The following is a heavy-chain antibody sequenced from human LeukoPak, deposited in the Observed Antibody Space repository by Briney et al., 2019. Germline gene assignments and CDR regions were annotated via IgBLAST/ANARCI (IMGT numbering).Heavy chain of an antibody. Sequence: SVKVSCKASGGTFSSYAISWVRQAPGQGLEWMGGIIPIFGTANYAQKFQGRVTITADKSTSTAYMELSSLRSEDTAVYYCASFFSGWYSRGRYYYYMDVWGKGTTVTVSS. CDR1: GGTFSSYA. D-gene: IGHD6-19*01. V-gene: IGHV1-69*06. J-gene: IGHJ6*03. CDR3: ASFFSGWYSRGRYYYYMDV. CDR2: IIPIFGTA.